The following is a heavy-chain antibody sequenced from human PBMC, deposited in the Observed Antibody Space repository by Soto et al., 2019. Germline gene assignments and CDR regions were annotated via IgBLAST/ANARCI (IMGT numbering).Heavy chain of an antibody. D-gene: IGHD2-15*01. CDR3: ARDFAPGYCSSGSCYPYGMGV. V-gene: IGHV3-30-3*01. J-gene: IGHJ6*02. CDR2: ISYDRSNK. Sequence: QVQLVESGGGVVQPGRSLRLYCAASGFTFRSYAMHWVRQAPGKGVEWVAVISYDRSNKYYADSVKGRFTISRDDSENTLYLQINSLRAEDTAVYYCARDFAPGYCSSGSCYPYGMGVWGQGTPVTGPS. CDR1: GFTFRSYA.